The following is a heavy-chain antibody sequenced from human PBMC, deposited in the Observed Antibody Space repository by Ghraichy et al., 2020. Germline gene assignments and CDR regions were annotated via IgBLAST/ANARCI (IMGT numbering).Heavy chain of an antibody. J-gene: IGHJ1*01. V-gene: IGHV6-1*01. CDR2: TYYRSKWYN. D-gene: IGHD3-3*01. CDR3: ARSGYFAEYFQY. CDR1: GDSVSSNTAA. Sequence: SQTLSLTCAISGDSVSSNTAAWNWIRQPPSRGLEWLGRTYYRSKWYNDYAVSVKSRLTINPDTSKNQFSLQLNSVTPEDTAVYYCARSGYFAEYFQYWGQGTLVTVSS.